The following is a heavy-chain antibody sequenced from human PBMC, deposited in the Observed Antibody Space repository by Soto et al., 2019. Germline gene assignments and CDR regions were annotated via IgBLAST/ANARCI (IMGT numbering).Heavy chain of an antibody. J-gene: IGHJ6*03. CDR1: GGSFSGYY. D-gene: IGHD3-3*01. V-gene: IGHV4-34*01. Sequence: PSETLSLTCAVYGGSFSGYYWSWIRQPPGKGLEWIGEINHSGSTNYNPSLKSRVTISVDTSKNQFSLKLSSVTAADTAVYYCARGWARWSGYYPRVVDRSYYMDVWGKGATVTVSS. CDR3: ARGWARWSGYYPRVVDRSYYMDV. CDR2: INHSGST.